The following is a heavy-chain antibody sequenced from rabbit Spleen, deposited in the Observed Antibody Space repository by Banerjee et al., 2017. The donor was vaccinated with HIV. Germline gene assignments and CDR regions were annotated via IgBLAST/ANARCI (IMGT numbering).Heavy chain of an antibody. CDR3: ARFYAGYGDFGYAAM. CDR2: IDTSDGDT. V-gene: IGHV1S45*01. Sequence: QEQLVESGGGLVQPTGSLTLTCKASGFSFSSNWICWVRQAPGKGLEWIACIDTSDGDTDYANWPKGRFTISKASSTTVTLQMTSLTAADTATYFCARFYAGYGDFGYAAMWGPGTLVTVS. CDR1: GFSFSSNW. D-gene: IGHD7-1*01. J-gene: IGHJ4*01.